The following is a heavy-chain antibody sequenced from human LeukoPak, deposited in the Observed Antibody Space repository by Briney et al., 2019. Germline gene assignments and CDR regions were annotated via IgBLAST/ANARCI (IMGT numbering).Heavy chain of an antibody. D-gene: IGHD2-2*01. Sequence: GESLKISCKGSGYSFTSYWIAWVRQMPGKGLEWMGIIHPGDSDTRYSPSFQGQVTISADKSISTAYLQWSSLRASDTATYYCARQLGYCSSTTCYDNWFDSWGHGTQVTVSS. CDR3: ARQLGYCSSTTCYDNWFDS. CDR2: IHPGDSDT. J-gene: IGHJ5*01. V-gene: IGHV5-51*01. CDR1: GYSFTSYW.